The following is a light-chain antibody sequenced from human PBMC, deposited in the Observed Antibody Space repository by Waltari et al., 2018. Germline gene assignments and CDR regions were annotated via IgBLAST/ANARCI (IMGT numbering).Light chain of an antibody. CDR3: QHYVSLPAT. CDR1: QSVSRT. CDR2: GAS. V-gene: IGKV3-20*01. J-gene: IGKJ1*01. Sequence: DIVLTQSPGTLSLSPGERATLSCRASQSVSRTLAWYQQKPGPAPRLLIYGASTRATGIPERFSGGGSGTDFSLTISRLEPEDFAVYYCQHYVSLPATFGQGTKVEIK.